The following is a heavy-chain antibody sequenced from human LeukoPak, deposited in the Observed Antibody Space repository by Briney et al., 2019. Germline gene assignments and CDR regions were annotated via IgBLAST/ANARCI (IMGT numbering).Heavy chain of an antibody. CDR1: GFSFSSFT. Sequence: PGGSLRLSCAASGFSFSSFTMNWVRQAPGKGPEWVSSISSSGAYIYYADSVKGRFTISRDNARNSLYLQMNSLRAGDTAIYYCANYSSASTCYGVEGYWGQGTLVTVSS. CDR3: ANYSSASTCYGVEGY. CDR2: ISSSGAYI. J-gene: IGHJ4*02. V-gene: IGHV3-21*01. D-gene: IGHD2-2*01.